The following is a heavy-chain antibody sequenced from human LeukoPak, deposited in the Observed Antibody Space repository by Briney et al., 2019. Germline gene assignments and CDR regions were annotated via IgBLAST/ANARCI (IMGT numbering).Heavy chain of an antibody. V-gene: IGHV3-33*08. CDR2: IWGDGSNQ. CDR1: GFTFSSYW. D-gene: IGHD3-3*02. Sequence: GGSLRLSCAASGFTFSSYWMSWVRQAPGKGLEWVAFIWGDGSNQYYADSVRGRFTISRDNSKNSLYLEMNSLRAEDTAVYYCARDGIQSIDYWGQGTLVTVSS. J-gene: IGHJ4*02. CDR3: ARDGIQSIDY.